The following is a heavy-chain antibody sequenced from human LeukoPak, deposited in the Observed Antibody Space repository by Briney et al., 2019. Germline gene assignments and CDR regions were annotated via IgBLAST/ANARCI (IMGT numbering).Heavy chain of an antibody. D-gene: IGHD3-16*01. CDR2: IHTTGST. J-gene: IGHJ4*02. V-gene: IGHV4-61*02. CDR3: TRDIAGGARN. CDR1: GGSISSGDYY. Sequence: PSETLSLTCTVSGGSISSGDYYWSWIRQPAGKGLEWIGRIHTTGSTNYNPSLKSRVTISLDTSKNQLSLKLSSVTAADTAVYYCTRDIAGGARNWGQGTLVTVST.